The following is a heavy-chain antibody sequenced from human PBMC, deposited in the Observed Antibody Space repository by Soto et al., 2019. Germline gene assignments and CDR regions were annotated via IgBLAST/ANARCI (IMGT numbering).Heavy chain of an antibody. CDR2: IYYSGST. D-gene: IGHD3-3*01. Sequence: PSETLSLTCTVSGGSISSYYWSWIRQPPGKGLEWIGYIYYSGSTNYNPSLKSRVTISVDTSKNQFSLKLSSVTAADTAVYYCARFRNYYYDVWSGYSIWFDPWGQGTLVTVSS. CDR1: GGSISSYY. J-gene: IGHJ5*02. CDR3: ARFRNYYYDVWSGYSIWFDP. V-gene: IGHV4-59*01.